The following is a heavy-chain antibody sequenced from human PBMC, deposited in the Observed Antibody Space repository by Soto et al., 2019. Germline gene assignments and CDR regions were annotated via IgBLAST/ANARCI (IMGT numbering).Heavy chain of an antibody. V-gene: IGHV4-31*03. CDR3: ARDTYDSSGHDAFDI. CDR2: IYYSGST. Sequence: SETLSLTCTVSGGSISSGGYYWSWIRQHPGKGLEWNGYIYYSGSTYYNPSLKSRVTISVDTSKNQFSLKLSSVTAADTAVYYCARDTYDSSGHDAFDIWGQGTMVTVS. CDR1: GGSISSGGYY. D-gene: IGHD3-22*01. J-gene: IGHJ3*02.